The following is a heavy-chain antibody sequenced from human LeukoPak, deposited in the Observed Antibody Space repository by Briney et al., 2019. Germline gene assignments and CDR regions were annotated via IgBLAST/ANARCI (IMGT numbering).Heavy chain of an antibody. J-gene: IGHJ4*02. CDR1: GGSFSGYY. D-gene: IGHD3-10*01. CDR2: INHSGST. CDR3: ARGRITMVRGVNIGYYFDY. Sequence: SETLSLTCAVYGGSFSGYYWSWIRQPPGKGLGWIGEINHSGSTNYNPSLKSRVTISVDTSKNQFSLKLSSVTAADTAVYYCARGRITMVRGVNIGYYFDYWGQGTLVTVSS. V-gene: IGHV4-34*01.